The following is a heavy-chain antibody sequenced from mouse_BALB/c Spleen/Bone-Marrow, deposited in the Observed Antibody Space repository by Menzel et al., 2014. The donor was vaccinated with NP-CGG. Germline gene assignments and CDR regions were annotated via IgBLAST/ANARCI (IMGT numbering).Heavy chain of an antibody. Sequence: VQLQQSGAELVKPGASVKLSCTASGFNIKDTYMHWVKQRPEQGLEWIGRIDPANGNTKYDPKFQGKAIITADTSSNTAYLQLSNLASEDTAVYYCARWEDYAMDYWGQGASVTVSS. CDR1: GFNIKDTY. CDR2: IDPANGNT. D-gene: IGHD4-1*01. V-gene: IGHV14-3*02. J-gene: IGHJ4*01. CDR3: ARWEDYAMDY.